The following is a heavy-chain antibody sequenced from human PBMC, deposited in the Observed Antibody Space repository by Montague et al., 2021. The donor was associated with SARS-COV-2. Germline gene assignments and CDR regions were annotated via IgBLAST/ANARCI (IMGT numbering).Heavy chain of an antibody. CDR2: IYSSGTT. D-gene: IGHD6-19*01. CDR3: ARSTSGWSIY. CDR1: GGSISSTSFF. V-gene: IGHV4-39*01. Sequence: SETLSLTCSVSGGSISSTSFFWAWIRQPPGKGLEWVGSIYSSGTTYYXPSLKSRVTISGDTSRNQLSVRLSSVTAADTAVYYCARSTSGWSIYWGQGTLVTVSS. J-gene: IGHJ4*02.